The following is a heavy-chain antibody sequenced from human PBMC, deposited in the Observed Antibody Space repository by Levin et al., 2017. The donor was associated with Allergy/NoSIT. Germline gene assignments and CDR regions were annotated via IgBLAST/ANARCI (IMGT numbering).Heavy chain of an antibody. CDR2: IKQDGSEK. Sequence: GGSLRLSCAASGFTFSSYWMSWVRQAPGKGLEWVANIKQDGSEKYYVDSVKGRFTISRDNAKNSLYLQMNSLRAEDTAVYYCASESSNYYYYYMDVWGKGTTVTVSS. J-gene: IGHJ6*03. V-gene: IGHV3-7*01. CDR3: ASESSNYYYYYMDV. CDR1: GFTFSSYW.